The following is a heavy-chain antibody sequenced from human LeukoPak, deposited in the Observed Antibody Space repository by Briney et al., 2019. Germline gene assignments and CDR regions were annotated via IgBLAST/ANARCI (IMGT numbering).Heavy chain of an antibody. V-gene: IGHV1-8*01. Sequence: ASVKVSCKASGYTFSSYDINWVRQAPGQGLEWVGWMNPTSGNTGYAQKFQGRVTMTRNTSIRTAYMELSSLRSEDTAVYYCVRGLYAPTGGDYWGQGTLVTVSS. CDR2: MNPTSGNT. D-gene: IGHD7-27*01. CDR1: GYTFSSYD. CDR3: VRGLYAPTGGDY. J-gene: IGHJ4*02.